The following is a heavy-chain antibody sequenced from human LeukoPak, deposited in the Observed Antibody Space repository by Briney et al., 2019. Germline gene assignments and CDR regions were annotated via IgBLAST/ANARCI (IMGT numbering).Heavy chain of an antibody. CDR3: AKALGEALDY. CDR1: GFTFSSYA. J-gene: IGHJ4*02. Sequence: TGGSLRLSCAAPGFTFSSYAMSWVRQAPGKGLEWVSAISGSGGSTYYADSVKGRFTISRDNSKNTLYLQMNSLRAEDTAVYYCAKALGEALDYWGQGTLVTVSS. CDR2: ISGSGGST. V-gene: IGHV3-23*01. D-gene: IGHD3-10*01.